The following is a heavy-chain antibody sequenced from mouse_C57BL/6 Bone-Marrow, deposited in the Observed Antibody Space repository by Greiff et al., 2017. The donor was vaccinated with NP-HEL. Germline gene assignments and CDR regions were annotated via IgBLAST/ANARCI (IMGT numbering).Heavy chain of an antibody. CDR2: IDPSDSYT. Sequence: QVQLQQPGAELVMPGASVKLSCKASGYTFTSYWMHWVKQRPGQGLEWIGEIDPSDSYTNYNQKFKGKSTLTVDKSSSTAYMQLSSLTSEDSAVYYCARSHYYGSSWDYWGQGTTLTVSS. CDR3: ARSHYYGSSWDY. CDR1: GYTFTSYW. D-gene: IGHD1-1*01. J-gene: IGHJ2*01. V-gene: IGHV1-69*01.